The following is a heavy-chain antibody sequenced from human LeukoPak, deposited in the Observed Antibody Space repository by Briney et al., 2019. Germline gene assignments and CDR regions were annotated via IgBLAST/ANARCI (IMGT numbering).Heavy chain of an antibody. CDR1: GGSISSGGYS. CDR2: ISYSGSTT. CDR3: VRRTSGSYSDY. D-gene: IGHD1-26*01. V-gene: IGHV4-39*01. Sequence: PSETLSLTCAVSGGSISSGGYSWGWIRQPPGKGLEWIATISYSGSTTSYNPSHKSRVTISVDTSKNQFSLKLNSVTAADTAVYYCVRRTSGSYSDYWGQGTLVTVSS. J-gene: IGHJ4*02.